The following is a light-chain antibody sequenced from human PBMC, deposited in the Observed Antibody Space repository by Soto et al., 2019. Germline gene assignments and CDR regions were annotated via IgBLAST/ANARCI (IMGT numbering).Light chain of an antibody. V-gene: IGKV3D-15*01. Sequence: EIVMTQSPATLSVSPGERATFSCWASQSVSSNLAWYQQKPGQAPRLLIYDASTRATGIPARFSGSGSGTDLTLTISGLQSEDFAVYSCQQYHNWPITFGQGTRLEI. J-gene: IGKJ5*01. CDR2: DAS. CDR3: QQYHNWPIT. CDR1: QSVSSN.